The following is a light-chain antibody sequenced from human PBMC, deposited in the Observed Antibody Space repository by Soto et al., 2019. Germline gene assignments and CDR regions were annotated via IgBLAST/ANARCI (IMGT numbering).Light chain of an antibody. J-gene: IGLJ1*01. V-gene: IGLV2-14*01. CDR1: SSDVGGYNY. Sequence: QSVLTQPASVSGSPGQAITISCTGTSSDVGGYNYVSWFQHHPGKAPKLIIYEVSYRPSGVSNRFSGSKSGDTASLTISGLQADDEADYSCSSFTNTITRYALGTGTKVTVL. CDR3: SSFTNTITRYA. CDR2: EVS.